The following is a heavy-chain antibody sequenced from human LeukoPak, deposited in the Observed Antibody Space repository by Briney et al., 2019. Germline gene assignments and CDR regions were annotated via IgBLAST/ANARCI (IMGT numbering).Heavy chain of an antibody. CDR3: ARGGDYYFYYYHY. CDR2: IIPIFGTA. J-gene: IGHJ4*02. Sequence: SVKVSCKASGYTFTGYYLHWARQAPGQGLEWMGGIIPIFGTANYAQKFQGRVTITTDESTNTAYMELSSLRSEDTAVYYCARGGDYYFYYYHYWGQGTLVTVSS. CDR1: GYTFTGYY. V-gene: IGHV1-69*05. D-gene: IGHD2-21*01.